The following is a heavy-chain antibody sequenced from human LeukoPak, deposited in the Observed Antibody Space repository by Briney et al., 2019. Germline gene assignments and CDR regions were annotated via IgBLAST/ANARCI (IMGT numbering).Heavy chain of an antibody. J-gene: IGHJ5*01. V-gene: IGHV3-23*01. CDR3: ARGIDFWSGFDC. CDR2: ISGSGGST. Sequence: PGGSLRLSCAASGFTFSSYAMSWVRQAPGKGLEWVSAISGSGGSTYYADSVKGRFTISRDNAQNSLYLQMNSLRAEDTAVYYCARGIDFWSGFDCWGQGTLVTVSS. D-gene: IGHD3-3*01. CDR1: GFTFSSYA.